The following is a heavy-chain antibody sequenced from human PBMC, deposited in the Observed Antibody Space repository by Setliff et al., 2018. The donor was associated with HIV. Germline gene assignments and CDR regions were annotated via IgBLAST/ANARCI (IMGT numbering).Heavy chain of an antibody. J-gene: IGHJ4*01. V-gene: IGHV4-59*11. CDR1: GASLSTHY. D-gene: IGHD6-13*01. CDR2: IHYTGIS. Sequence: SETLSLTCVISGASLSTHYWSWIRQSPGKGLEWIGNIHYTGISDFNPSLKRRATISLDRPKMQFSLKLSSVTAADTAIYYCARDPGRTAAGTEYFDYWGQEFWSPSPQ. CDR3: ARDPGRTAAGTEYFDY.